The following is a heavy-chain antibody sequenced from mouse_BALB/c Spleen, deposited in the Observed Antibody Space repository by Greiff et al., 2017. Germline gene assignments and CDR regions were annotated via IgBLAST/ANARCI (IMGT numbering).Heavy chain of an antibody. Sequence: EVQRVESGGGLVQPGGSLRLSCATSGFTFTDYYMSWVRQPPGKALEWLGFIRNKANGYTTEYSASVKGRFTISRDNSQSILYLQMNTLRAEDSATYYCARAAYYRYGGYFDYWGQGTTLTVSS. V-gene: IGHV7-3*02. CDR3: ARAAYYRYGGYFDY. CDR1: GFTFTDYY. CDR2: IRNKANGYTT. D-gene: IGHD2-14*01. J-gene: IGHJ2*01.